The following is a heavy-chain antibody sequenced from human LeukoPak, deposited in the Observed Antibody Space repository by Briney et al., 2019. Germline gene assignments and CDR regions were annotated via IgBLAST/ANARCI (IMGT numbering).Heavy chain of an antibody. CDR3: ARTMVRGVITSSFDF. Sequence: GESLKISCKGSGYSFTSYWIGWRRQMPGKGLEWMGIIYPSDSDTRYSPSFQGQVTISADKSVSTAYLQWSRLEASDTAMYYCARTMVRGVITSSFDFWGQGTLVTVSS. CDR2: IYPSDSDT. D-gene: IGHD3-10*01. V-gene: IGHV5-51*01. J-gene: IGHJ4*02. CDR1: GYSFTSYW.